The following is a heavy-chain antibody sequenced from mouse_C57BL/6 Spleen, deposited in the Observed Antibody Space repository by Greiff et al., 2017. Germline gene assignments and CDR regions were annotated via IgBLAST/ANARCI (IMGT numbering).Heavy chain of an antibody. V-gene: IGHV2-2*01. J-gene: IGHJ4*01. D-gene: IGHD2-1*01. CDR3: APSTPYYAMDY. Sequence: VKVVESGPGLVQPSQSLSITCTVSGFSLTSYGVHWVRQSPGKGLEWLGVIWSGGSTDYNAAFISRLSISKDNSKSQVFFKMNSLQADDTAIYYCAPSTPYYAMDYWGQGTSVTVSS. CDR1: GFSLTSYG. CDR2: IWSGGST.